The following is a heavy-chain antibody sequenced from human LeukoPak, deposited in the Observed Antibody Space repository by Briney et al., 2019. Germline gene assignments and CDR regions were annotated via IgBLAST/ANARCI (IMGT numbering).Heavy chain of an antibody. CDR2: IYPSGST. D-gene: IGHD4-17*01. CDR3: ARVSYGDYDLAFDI. J-gene: IGHJ3*02. CDR1: GGSISSYY. V-gene: IGHV4-4*07. Sequence: SETLSLTCTVSGGSISSYYWSWIRQPAGKGLEWIGRIYPSGSTIYNPSLKSRVTMSIDTSKNQFSLKLNSVTAADTAVYYRARVSYGDYDLAFDIWGQGTMVTVSS.